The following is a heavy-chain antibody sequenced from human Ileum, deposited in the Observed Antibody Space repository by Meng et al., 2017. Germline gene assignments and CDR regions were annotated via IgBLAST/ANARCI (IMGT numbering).Heavy chain of an antibody. J-gene: IGHJ4*02. V-gene: IGHV4-39*01. D-gene: IGHD7-27*01. CDR3: ARRTGEVDLLDY. CDR1: GGSISSSSHC. CDR2: ICYSGNT. Sequence: QLQLQESGPGLVKPPETPSLMCTVSGGSISSSSHCCDWIRQPPGKGLEWIGSICYSGNTYYNPSLKSRVSMSVDTSKKQISLKLNPVTAADTAVYYCARRTGEVDLLDYWGQGTLVTVSS.